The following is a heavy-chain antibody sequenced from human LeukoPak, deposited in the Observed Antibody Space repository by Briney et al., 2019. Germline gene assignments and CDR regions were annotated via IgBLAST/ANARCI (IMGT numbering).Heavy chain of an antibody. CDR1: GFAFSFSA. CDR2: INANAINT. CDR3: AKPISGGLAVTADWFDP. J-gene: IGHJ5*02. Sequence: GGSLRLSCEASGFAFSFSAMTWVRRAPGTGLEWVSTINANAINTYYADSAKGRFTISRDNSKSTLYLQLISLRAEDTAVYYCAKPISGGLAVTADWFDPWGQGTLVTVSS. V-gene: IGHV3-23*01. D-gene: IGHD6-19*01.